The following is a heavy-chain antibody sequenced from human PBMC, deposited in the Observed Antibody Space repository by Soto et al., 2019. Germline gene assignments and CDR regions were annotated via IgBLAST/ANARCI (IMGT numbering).Heavy chain of an antibody. CDR2: IYHSGTT. Sequence: SEILSLTCCLSGGSISSTFYYWGWIRQPPGKGLEWIGSIYHSGTTFYNASLKGRVTISVDTSKNQFSLRLTSVTATDTAVYFCARQKWEQPKWFDPWGQGTLVNVSS. J-gene: IGHJ5*02. D-gene: IGHD1-26*01. V-gene: IGHV4-39*01. CDR1: GGSISSTFYY. CDR3: ARQKWEQPKWFDP.